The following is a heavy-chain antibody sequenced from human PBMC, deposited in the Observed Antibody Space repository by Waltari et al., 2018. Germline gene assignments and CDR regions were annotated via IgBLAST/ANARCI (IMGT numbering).Heavy chain of an antibody. J-gene: IGHJ3*01. Sequence: GWIRRPPGQGLEWIGTISYAGTTYTNPSLRSRLTMSRDTSKNQLSLTLGSTTAADTAVYYCATYIGASVGTAAFDVWGQGTMVTVSS. V-gene: IGHV4-39*01. CDR3: ATYIGASVGTAAFDV. D-gene: IGHD5-12*01. CDR2: ISYAGTT.